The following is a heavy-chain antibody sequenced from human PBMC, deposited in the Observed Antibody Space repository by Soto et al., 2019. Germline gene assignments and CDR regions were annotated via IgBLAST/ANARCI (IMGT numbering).Heavy chain of an antibody. CDR2: ISYDGSNK. V-gene: IGHV3-30*03. D-gene: IGHD6-13*01. Sequence: QMQLGESGGGVVQPGTSLRLSCAASGFTFSNYGMHWVRQAPGKGLEWVAAISYDGSNKYYADSVKGRFTISRDNSKNTLYRQMNSLRSEDTAVYYCARLRGSSWYLDYWGQGTLVTVSS. CDR3: ARLRGSSWYLDY. J-gene: IGHJ4*02. CDR1: GFTFSNYG.